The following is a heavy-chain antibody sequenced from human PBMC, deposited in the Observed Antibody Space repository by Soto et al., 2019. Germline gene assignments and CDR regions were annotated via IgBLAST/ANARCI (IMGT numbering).Heavy chain of an antibody. Sequence: SETLSLTCTVSGGSISSYYWSWIRQPAGKGLEWIGRIYTSGSTNYNPSLKSRVTMSVDTSKNQFSLKLSSVTAADTAVYYCARGMGITMVRGVTVSFDPWGQGTLVTVSS. CDR2: IYTSGST. CDR3: ARGMGITMVRGVTVSFDP. CDR1: GGSISSYY. V-gene: IGHV4-4*07. D-gene: IGHD3-10*01. J-gene: IGHJ5*02.